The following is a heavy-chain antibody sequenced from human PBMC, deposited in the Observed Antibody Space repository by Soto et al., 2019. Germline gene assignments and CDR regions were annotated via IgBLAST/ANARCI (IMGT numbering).Heavy chain of an antibody. CDR2: IVPNVGTV. Sequence: SVKVSCKASGGTLSSFINYPINGVRQSPGQGLEWMGGIVPNVGTVNYAQKFQGRVTITADKSTGTAYMELSSLRSEDTALYYCARRDTSGFLRYFDNWGQGTLVTVSS. CDR3: ARRDTSGFLRYFDN. V-gene: IGHV1-69*06. CDR1: GGTLSSFINYP. D-gene: IGHD3-3*01. J-gene: IGHJ4*02.